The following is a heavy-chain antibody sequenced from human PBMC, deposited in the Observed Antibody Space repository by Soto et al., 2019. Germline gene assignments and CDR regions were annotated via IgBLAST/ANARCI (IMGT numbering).Heavy chain of an antibody. D-gene: IGHD3-22*01. CDR1: GGSISSSSYY. Sequence: SETLSLTCTVSGGSISSSSYYWGWIRQPPGKGLEWIGSIYYSGSTYYNPSLKSRVTISVDTSKNQFSLKLSSGTAADTAVYYCASPLGYYDSSGYYFDYWGQGTLVTVSS. V-gene: IGHV4-39*01. J-gene: IGHJ4*02. CDR3: ASPLGYYDSSGYYFDY. CDR2: IYYSGST.